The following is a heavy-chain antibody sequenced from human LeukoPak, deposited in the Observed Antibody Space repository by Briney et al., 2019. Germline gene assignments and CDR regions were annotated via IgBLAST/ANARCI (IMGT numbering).Heavy chain of an antibody. CDR2: MNPNSGNT. Sequence: ASVKVSCKASGYTFTGYYMHWVRQAPGQGLEWMGWMNPNSGNTGYAQKFQGRVTITRNTSISTAYMELSSLRSEDTAVYYCAREGFYYDRYYYYMDVWGKGTTVTVSS. CDR1: GYTFTGYY. CDR3: AREGFYYDRYYYYMDV. V-gene: IGHV1-8*03. D-gene: IGHD3-22*01. J-gene: IGHJ6*03.